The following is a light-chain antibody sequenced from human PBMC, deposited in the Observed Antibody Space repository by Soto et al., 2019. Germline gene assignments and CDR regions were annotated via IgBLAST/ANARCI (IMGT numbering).Light chain of an antibody. J-gene: IGKJ5*01. CDR1: QSVSTN. V-gene: IGKV3-20*01. CDR3: QQYSSSPIT. Sequence: EIVLTQSPGTLSLSPGERAILSCRASQSVSTNLAWYQQKPGQAPRLLIYGASSRATGIPDRFSGGGSGTDFSLTISRLDPEDFAVYYCQQYSSSPITFGQGTRLEIK. CDR2: GAS.